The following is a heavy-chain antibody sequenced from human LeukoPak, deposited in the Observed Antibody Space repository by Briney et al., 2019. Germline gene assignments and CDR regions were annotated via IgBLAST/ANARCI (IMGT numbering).Heavy chain of an antibody. D-gene: IGHD3-10*01. J-gene: IGHJ4*02. V-gene: IGHV3-74*01. CDR1: GFTFSSYW. CDR3: ARGYGSGSYLIFDY. CDR2: INSDGSST. Sequence: GGSLRLSCAASGFTFSSYWMHWVRQAPGKGLVWVSRINSDGSSTSYADSVKGRFTISRDNAKNTLYLQMNSLRAEDTAVYYCARGYGSGSYLIFDYWGQGTLVTVSS.